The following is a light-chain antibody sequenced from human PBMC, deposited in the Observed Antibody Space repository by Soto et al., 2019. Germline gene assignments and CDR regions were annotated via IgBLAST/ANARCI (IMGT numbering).Light chain of an antibody. CDR1: RSDVGSYNS. V-gene: IGLV2-23*02. J-gene: IGLJ2*01. Sequence: QSALTQPAAVSGSPGQSITISCAGTRSDVGSYNSIAWYQQHPGKAPRVVIFEVTKRPSGISDRFSGSKSGYTASLTISGLQAEDEADYFCFSYAGNSIGLFGGGTKLTVL. CDR2: EVT. CDR3: FSYAGNSIGL.